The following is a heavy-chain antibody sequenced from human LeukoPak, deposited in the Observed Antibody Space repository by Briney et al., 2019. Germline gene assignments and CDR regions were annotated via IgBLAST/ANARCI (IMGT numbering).Heavy chain of an antibody. CDR2: IYSNTSA. D-gene: IGHD6-6*01. V-gene: IGHV3-53*04. J-gene: IGHJ5*02. Sequence: PGGSLRLSCAASGFTISYNYMSWVRQAPGKGLQWVSVIYSNTSAYYADSVKGRFTISRHNSKNKLYLQMAGLRAEDTAVYYCARDIPVDSRSSVPKPVRDSWGQGTLVTVSS. CDR1: GFTISYNY. CDR3: ARDIPVDSRSSVPKPVRDS.